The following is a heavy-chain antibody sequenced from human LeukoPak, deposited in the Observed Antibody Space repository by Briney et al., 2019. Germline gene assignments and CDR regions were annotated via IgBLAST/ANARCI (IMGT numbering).Heavy chain of an antibody. CDR1: GFNFRNHG. CDR2: IWYDGSNQ. CDR3: ARDRSTRYFDY. D-gene: IGHD1-1*01. Sequence: PGGSLRLSCAASGFNFRNHGMHWIRQVPGKGLERVAVIWYDGSNQNYADSEKGRFTISRDNSKNMLYLQMNSLRDEDTAVYYCARDRSTRYFDYWGQGTLVTVSS. J-gene: IGHJ4*02. V-gene: IGHV3-33*01.